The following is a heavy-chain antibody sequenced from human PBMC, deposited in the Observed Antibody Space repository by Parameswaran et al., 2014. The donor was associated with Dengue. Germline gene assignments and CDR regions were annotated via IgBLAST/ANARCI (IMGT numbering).Heavy chain of an antibody. V-gene: IGHV4-39*01. Sequence: WIRQPPGKGLEWIGSIYYSGSTYYNPFLKSRVTISVDTSKNQFSLKLSSVTAADTAVYYCARQEVITMIVVVPYYFDYWGQGTLVTVSS. CDR3: ARQEVITMIVVVPYYFDY. J-gene: IGHJ4*02. D-gene: IGHD3-22*01. CDR2: IYYSGST.